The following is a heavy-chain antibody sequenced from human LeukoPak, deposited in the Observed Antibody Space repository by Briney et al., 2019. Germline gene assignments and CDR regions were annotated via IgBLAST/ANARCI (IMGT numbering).Heavy chain of an antibody. J-gene: IGHJ3*02. D-gene: IGHD3-22*01. CDR1: GDSISSHW. Sequence: SETLSLTCTVSGDSISSHWWSWIRQPAGKGLEWIGRTYNDGNTNYSPSLKSRVTMSADTSKNQLSLKMRSVTAADTAIYYCARDMEFNDRRFDIWGQGTMVTVSS. CDR3: ARDMEFNDRRFDI. V-gene: IGHV4-4*07. CDR2: TYNDGNT.